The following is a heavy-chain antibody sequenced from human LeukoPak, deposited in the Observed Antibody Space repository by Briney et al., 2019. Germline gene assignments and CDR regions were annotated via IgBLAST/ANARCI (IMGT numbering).Heavy chain of an antibody. D-gene: IGHD5-18*01. V-gene: IGHV3-30*18. Sequence: GGSLRLSCAASGFTFSSYGMPWVRQAPGKGLEWVVVISYDGSKKYYADSVKGRFTISRDNSKNTLYLQMNSLRAEDTAVYYCAKEYSSIVAFDFWGQGTMVTVSS. CDR2: ISYDGSKK. CDR3: AKEYSSIVAFDF. J-gene: IGHJ3*01. CDR1: GFTFSSYG.